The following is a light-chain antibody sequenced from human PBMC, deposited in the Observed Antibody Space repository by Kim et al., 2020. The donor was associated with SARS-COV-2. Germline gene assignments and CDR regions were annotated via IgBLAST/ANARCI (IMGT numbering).Light chain of an antibody. CDR3: QVWDDGSVI. CDR1: NIGRKS. V-gene: IGLV3-21*04. J-gene: IGLJ2*01. CDR2: YDT. Sequence: VAPGETAPITCGGKNIGRKSVHWYQQKPGQAPVLVISYDTDRPSGIPERFSGSNSGNTATLTISRVEAGDEADYYGQVWDDGSVIFGGGTQLTVL.